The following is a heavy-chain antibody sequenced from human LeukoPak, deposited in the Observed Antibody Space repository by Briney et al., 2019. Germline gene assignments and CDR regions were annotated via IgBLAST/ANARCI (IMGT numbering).Heavy chain of an antibody. J-gene: IGHJ6*02. CDR1: GFTFSSYA. Sequence: GGSLRLSCAASGFTFSSYAMYWVRQAPGEGLEWVAAISYDGRNNYYADSVKGRLTIARDNSKNTLYLRMSRLRAEDTAVYYCVRSTGKFYYGADVWGQGTTVTVSS. D-gene: IGHD4/OR15-4a*01. CDR2: ISYDGRNN. V-gene: IGHV3-30*04. CDR3: VRSTGKFYYGADV.